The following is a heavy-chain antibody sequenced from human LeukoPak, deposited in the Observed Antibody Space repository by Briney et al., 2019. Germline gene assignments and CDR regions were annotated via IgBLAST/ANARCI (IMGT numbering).Heavy chain of an antibody. CDR1: GYTFTSYD. D-gene: IGHD3-3*01. CDR2: MNPNSGNT. V-gene: IGHV1-8*01. CDR3: ARGFNDFWSGSLRTFDY. J-gene: IGHJ4*02. Sequence: PLASVKVSCKASGYTFTSYDINWVRQATGQGLEWMGWMNPNSGNTGYAQKYQGRVTTTRNTSISTAYMELSSLRSEDTAVYYCARGFNDFWSGSLRTFDYWGQGTLVTVSS.